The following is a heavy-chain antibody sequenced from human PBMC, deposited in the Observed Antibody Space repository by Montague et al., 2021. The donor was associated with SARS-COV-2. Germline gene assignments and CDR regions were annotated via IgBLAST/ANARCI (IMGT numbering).Heavy chain of an antibody. V-gene: IGHV4-4*02. D-gene: IGHD6-19*01. J-gene: IGHJ4*02. Sequence: SETLSLTCVVSGGSISSINWWSWVRQPPGKGLEWIGEIYHSGSTNYNPSLKSRVIISVDKSKNQFSLKLSSVTAADTAVYYCARTGYSSGWHSFDYWGQGTRVTVSS. CDR1: GGSISSINW. CDR2: IYHSGST. CDR3: ARTGYSSGWHSFDY.